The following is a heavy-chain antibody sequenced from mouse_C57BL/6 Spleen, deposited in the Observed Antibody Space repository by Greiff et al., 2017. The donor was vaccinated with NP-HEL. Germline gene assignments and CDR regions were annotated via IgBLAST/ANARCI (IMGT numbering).Heavy chain of an antibody. CDR1: GFNIKDYY. CDR2: IDPEDGDT. Sequence: EVKLQESGAELVRPGASVKLSCTASGFNIKDYYMHWVKQRPEQGLEWIGRIDPEDGDTEYAPKFQGKATMTADTSSNTAYLQLSSLTSEVTAVYYCTTNDYDSGYYFDYWGQGTTLTVSS. V-gene: IGHV14-1*01. CDR3: TTNDYDSGYYFDY. J-gene: IGHJ2*01. D-gene: IGHD2-4*01.